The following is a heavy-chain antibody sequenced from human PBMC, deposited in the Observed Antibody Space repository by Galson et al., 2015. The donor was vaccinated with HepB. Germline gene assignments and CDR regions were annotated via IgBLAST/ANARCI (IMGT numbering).Heavy chain of an antibody. Sequence: SLRLSCAASGFTFSSYGMHWVRQAPGKGLEWVAVIWYDGSNKYYADSVKGRFTISRDNSKNTLYLQMNSLRAEDTAVYYCAKDRSDSSGWYDTAFDCWGQGTLVTVSS. CDR1: GFTFSSYG. V-gene: IGHV3-33*06. J-gene: IGHJ4*02. CDR3: AKDRSDSSGWYDTAFDC. CDR2: IWYDGSNK. D-gene: IGHD6-19*01.